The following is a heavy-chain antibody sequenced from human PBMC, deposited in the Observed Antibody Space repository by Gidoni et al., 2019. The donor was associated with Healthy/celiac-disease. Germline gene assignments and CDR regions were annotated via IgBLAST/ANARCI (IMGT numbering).Heavy chain of an antibody. CDR1: GCTFSNAW. CDR2: IKIKTDGGTT. V-gene: IGHV3-15*07. Sequence: EVQLVESGGGLVKPGGSLRLSCAGSGCTFSNAWMNWVRKAPGKGLGWVGRIKIKTDGGTTDYAALVKGRFTISRDDSKNTLYLQMNSLKTEDTAVYYFTTVSGGSGDYYFDYWGQGTLVTVSS. J-gene: IGHJ4*02. D-gene: IGHD3-10*01. CDR3: TTVSGGSGDYYFDY.